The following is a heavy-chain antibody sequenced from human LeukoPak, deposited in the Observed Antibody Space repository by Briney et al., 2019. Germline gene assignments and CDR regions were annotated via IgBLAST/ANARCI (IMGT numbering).Heavy chain of an antibody. CDR1: GGSISSGGYS. V-gene: IGHV4-30-2*01. J-gene: IGHJ5*02. CDR2: VYHSGST. CDR3: ARAVRFLNAALNWFDP. D-gene: IGHD3-3*01. Sequence: NPSQTLSLTCTVSGGSISSGGYSWSWIRQPPGKGLEWIGYVYHSGSTYYNPSLKSRVTISVDRSKNQFSLKLSSVTAADTAVYYCARAVRFLNAALNWFDPWGQGTLVTVSS.